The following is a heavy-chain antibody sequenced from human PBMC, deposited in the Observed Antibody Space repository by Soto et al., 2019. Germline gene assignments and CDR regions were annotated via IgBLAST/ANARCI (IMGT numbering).Heavy chain of an antibody. J-gene: IGHJ5*02. CDR1: GGSINSDY. CDR2: IYYSGGT. CDR3: ARAVGYFYGSGSYTLFDP. V-gene: IGHV4-59*01. D-gene: IGHD3-10*01. Sequence: LSLTCTVSGGSINSDYWSWIRQPPGTGLEWIGYIYYSGGTNYTPSLKSRVSISVDTSKSQFSLKLSSVTAADTAVYYCARAVGYFYGSGSYTLFDPWGQGTLVTVSS.